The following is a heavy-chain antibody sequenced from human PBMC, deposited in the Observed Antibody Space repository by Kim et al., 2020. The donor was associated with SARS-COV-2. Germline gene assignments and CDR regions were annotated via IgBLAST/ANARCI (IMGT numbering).Heavy chain of an antibody. V-gene: IGHV3-30*18. CDR2: ISYDGSTK. Sequence: GGSLRLSCAASGFTFSSYGMHWVRQAPGKGLEWVAVISYDGSTKYYAASVKGRFTISRDNSKNTLYLQMNSLSAEDTAVYCCEKDTRIVVVAAATLGYWGQGTLVTVSS. J-gene: IGHJ4*02. CDR1: GFTFSSYG. CDR3: EKDTRIVVVAAATLGY. D-gene: IGHD2-2*01.